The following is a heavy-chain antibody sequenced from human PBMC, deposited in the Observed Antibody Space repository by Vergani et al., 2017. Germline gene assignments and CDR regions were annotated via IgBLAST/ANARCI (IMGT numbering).Heavy chain of an antibody. Sequence: EVQLVESGGGVVQPGGSLRLSCAASGFTFDDYAMHWVRQAPGKGLEWVSLISGDGGSTYYADSVKGRFTISRDNSKNSLYLQMNSLRTEDTALYYCAKDITAAAGSGMDVWGQGTTVIISS. CDR3: AKDITAAAGSGMDV. V-gene: IGHV3-43*02. D-gene: IGHD6-13*01. CDR2: ISGDGGST. J-gene: IGHJ6*02. CDR1: GFTFDDYA.